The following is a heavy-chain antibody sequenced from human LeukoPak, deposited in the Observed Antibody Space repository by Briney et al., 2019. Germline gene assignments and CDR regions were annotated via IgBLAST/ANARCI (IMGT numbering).Heavy chain of an antibody. V-gene: IGHV3-23*01. CDR3: AKVKGQPTVIDY. Sequence: PGGSLRLSCAASGFTFSSYAMRWVRQAPGKGLECVSSISGSGGRTYYAASVKGRFTISRDNSKNTLYLQMNSLRAEDTAVYYCAKVKGQPTVIDYWGQGTLVTVSS. D-gene: IGHD4-17*01. CDR2: ISGSGGRT. J-gene: IGHJ4*02. CDR1: GFTFSSYA.